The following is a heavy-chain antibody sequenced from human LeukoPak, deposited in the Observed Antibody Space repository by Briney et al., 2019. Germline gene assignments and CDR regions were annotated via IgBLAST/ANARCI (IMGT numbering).Heavy chain of an antibody. J-gene: IGHJ6*02. V-gene: IGHV4-34*01. D-gene: IGHD6-19*01. CDR1: GGSFSGYY. CDR3: ARDSIAVAGNYCYYYYGTDV. Sequence: SETLSLTCAVYGGSFSGYYWSWIRQPPGKGLEWIGEINHSGSTNYNPSLKSRVTISVDASKNQFSLKLSSVTAADTAVYYCARDSIAVAGNYCYYYYGTDVWGQGTTVTVSS. CDR2: INHSGST.